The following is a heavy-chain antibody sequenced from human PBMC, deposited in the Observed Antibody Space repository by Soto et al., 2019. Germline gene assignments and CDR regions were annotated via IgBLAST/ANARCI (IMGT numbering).Heavy chain of an antibody. CDR3: ARDRASGSSSRAFDL. CDR2: ISGGSSTI. Sequence: GGSLRLSCAASGFTFSSYSMNWVHQAPGKGLEWVSYISGGSSTIYYADSLKGRFTISRDNAKNSLFLQMNSLRAEDTALYYCARDRASGSSSRAFDLWGQGTMVTVSS. CDR1: GFTFSSYS. V-gene: IGHV3-48*01. D-gene: IGHD3-10*01. J-gene: IGHJ3*01.